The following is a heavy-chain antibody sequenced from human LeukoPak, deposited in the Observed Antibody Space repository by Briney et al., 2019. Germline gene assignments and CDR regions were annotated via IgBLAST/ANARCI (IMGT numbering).Heavy chain of an antibody. Sequence: GESLKISCKGSGYSFTTYWIGWVRQVPGKGLEWMGITYPGDSDTRYNPSFQGQVTISVDKSISTAYLQWSSLKASDTAMYYCARPFGEAVETTLGGVDYWGQGTLVTVSS. CDR2: TYPGDSDT. CDR3: ARPFGEAVETTLGGVDY. J-gene: IGHJ4*02. CDR1: GYSFTTYW. V-gene: IGHV5-51*01. D-gene: IGHD3-10*01.